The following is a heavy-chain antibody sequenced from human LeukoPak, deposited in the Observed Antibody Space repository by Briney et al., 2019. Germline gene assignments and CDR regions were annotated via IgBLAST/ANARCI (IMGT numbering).Heavy chain of an antibody. J-gene: IGHJ4*02. D-gene: IGHD6-19*01. V-gene: IGHV3-33*01. CDR2: IWYDGSNP. CDR1: GFTFSRYS. Sequence: GGSLRLSCSASGFTFSRYSMNWVRQAPGKGLEWVAVIWYDGSNPGYADSVKGRFTISRDNSKNTLYLQMNRLGAEDTALYYCARQATSGWCFDCWGQGTLVTISS. CDR3: ARQATSGWCFDC.